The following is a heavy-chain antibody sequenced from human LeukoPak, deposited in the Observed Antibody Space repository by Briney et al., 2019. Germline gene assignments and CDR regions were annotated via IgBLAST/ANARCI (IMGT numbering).Heavy chain of an antibody. CDR2: INPHSGGT. Sequence: ASVKVSCKASGYTFTDYYIHWVRQVPGQGLEWMGYINPHSGGTSSPQKFQGRVTMTTDASISTAYMELIRLTSDDTAVYYCAREGNGLLSKDLDYWGQGTLVTVSS. D-gene: IGHD2-15*01. CDR3: AREGNGLLSKDLDY. V-gene: IGHV1-2*02. CDR1: GYTFTDYY. J-gene: IGHJ4*02.